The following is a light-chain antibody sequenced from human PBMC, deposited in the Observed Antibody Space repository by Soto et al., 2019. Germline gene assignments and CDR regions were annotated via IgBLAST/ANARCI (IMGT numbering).Light chain of an antibody. CDR1: QSISSY. CDR3: QQSYSTPRLT. Sequence: DIQMTQSPSSLSASVGDRVTITCRASQSISSYLNWYEQKPGKAPKLLIYAASSLKSVVPSRFSGSGTGTDFTLTISSLQPEDFATYYCQQSYSTPRLTFGGGTKMEIK. J-gene: IGKJ4*01. CDR2: AAS. V-gene: IGKV1-39*01.